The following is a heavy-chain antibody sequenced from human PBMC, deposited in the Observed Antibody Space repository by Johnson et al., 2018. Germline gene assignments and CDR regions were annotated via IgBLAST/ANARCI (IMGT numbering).Heavy chain of an antibody. D-gene: IGHD5-24*01. CDR1: GGSISSYH. V-gene: IGHV4-59*01. Sequence: QVRLRESGPGLVKPSETLSLTCTVSGGSISSYHWNWIRQPPGKGLEWIGYIYYSGCTNYNPSLKSRVTISVDTAKNQFSLKLSSVTAADPAVYYCERDKLQSYYSYGMDVWGQGTTVTVSS. CDR2: IYYSGCT. CDR3: ERDKLQSYYSYGMDV. J-gene: IGHJ6*02.